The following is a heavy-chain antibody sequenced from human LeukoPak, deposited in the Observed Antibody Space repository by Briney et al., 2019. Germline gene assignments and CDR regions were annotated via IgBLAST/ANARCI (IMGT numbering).Heavy chain of an antibody. CDR1: GFTFSSYW. D-gene: IGHD2-21*01. CDR2: INSDGSST. CDR3: ARDSVVSSAYYYYMDV. V-gene: IGHV3-74*01. Sequence: GGSLRLSYAASGFTFSSYWMHWVRRAPGKGLVWVSRINSDGSSTSYADSVKGRFTISRDNAKNTLYLQMNSLRAEDTAVYYCARDSVVSSAYYYYMDVWGKGTTVTVSS. J-gene: IGHJ6*03.